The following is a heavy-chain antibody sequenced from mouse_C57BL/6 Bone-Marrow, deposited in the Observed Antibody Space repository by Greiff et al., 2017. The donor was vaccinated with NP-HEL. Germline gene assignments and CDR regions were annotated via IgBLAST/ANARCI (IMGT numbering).Heavy chain of an antibody. CDR3: ARGMGDEGGWYFDV. Sequence: EVKLMESGGGLVKPGGSLKLSCAASGFTFSDYGMHWVRQAPEKGLEWVADISSGSSTIYYADTVKGRFTISRANAKNTLFLQMTRLRSEDTAMYDCARGMGDEGGWYFDVWGTGTTVTVSS. CDR1: GFTFSDYG. D-gene: IGHD3-3*01. CDR2: ISSGSSTI. V-gene: IGHV5-17*01. J-gene: IGHJ1*03.